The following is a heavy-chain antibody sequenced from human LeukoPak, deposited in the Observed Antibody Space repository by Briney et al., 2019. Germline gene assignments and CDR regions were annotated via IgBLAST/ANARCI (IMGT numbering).Heavy chain of an antibody. CDR3: AKDLRLLWFGDPDY. J-gene: IGHJ4*02. CDR1: GFTFSSYG. Sequence: QPGGSLRLSCAASGFTFSSYGMHWVRQAPGKGLEWVAVISYDGSNKYYADSVKGRFTISRDNSKNTLYLQMNSLRAEDTAVYYCAKDLRLLWFGDPDYWGQGTLVTVSS. V-gene: IGHV3-30*18. D-gene: IGHD3-10*01. CDR2: ISYDGSNK.